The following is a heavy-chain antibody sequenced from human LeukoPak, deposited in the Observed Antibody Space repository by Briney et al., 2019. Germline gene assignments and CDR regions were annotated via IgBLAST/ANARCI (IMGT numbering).Heavy chain of an antibody. V-gene: IGHV1-2*02. J-gene: IGHJ4*02. CDR1: GYTFTGYY. D-gene: IGHD3-3*01. CDR3: ARVYYDFWSGWDFDY. Sequence: ASVKVSCKASGYTFTGYYMHWVRQAPGQGLEWMGWINPNSGGTNYAQKFQGRVTMTRDTSISTAYMELSRLRSDDTAVYYCARVYYDFWSGWDFDYWGQGTLVTVSS. CDR2: INPNSGGT.